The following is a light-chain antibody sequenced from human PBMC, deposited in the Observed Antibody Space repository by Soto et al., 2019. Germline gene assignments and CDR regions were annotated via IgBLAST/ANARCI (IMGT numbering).Light chain of an antibody. V-gene: IGLV1-40*01. CDR2: GNS. J-gene: IGLJ1*01. CDR1: SSNIGAGYD. Sequence: QPVLTQPPSVSGAPGQRVTISCTGSSSNIGAGYDVHWYQQLPGTAPKLLIYGNSNRPSGVPDRFSGSKSGTSASLAITGLQAEDEADYYYQSYDSSLSALFGTGTKLTVL. CDR3: QSYDSSLSAL.